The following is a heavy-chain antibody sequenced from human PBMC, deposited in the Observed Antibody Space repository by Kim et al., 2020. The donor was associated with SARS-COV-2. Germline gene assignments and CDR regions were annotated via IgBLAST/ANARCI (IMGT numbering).Heavy chain of an antibody. CDR1: GYTFNAYW. D-gene: IGHD2-21*02. J-gene: IGHJ4*02. CDR3: ARQGGDPYFDY. V-gene: IGHV5-51*01. CDR2: IYPGDSDV. Sequence: GESLKISCQTSGYTFNAYWIGWVRQMPGKGLEWMGIIYPGDSDVRYSPSFQGQVTISADRSIRTTYLQWRSLRASDTATYYCARQGGDPYFDYWGQGSLVTVSS.